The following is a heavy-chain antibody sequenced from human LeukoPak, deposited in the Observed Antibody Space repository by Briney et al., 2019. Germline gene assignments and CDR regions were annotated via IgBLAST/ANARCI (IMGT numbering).Heavy chain of an antibody. CDR3: ARDLLRSYYYDSSGQYYFDY. Sequence: GGSLRLSCAASGFTFSSYNMNWVRQAPGKGLEWVSSISSSSSYIYYADSVKGRFTISRDNAKNSLYLQMNSLRAEDTAVYYCARDLLRSYYYDSSGQYYFDYWGQGTLVTVSS. D-gene: IGHD3-22*01. V-gene: IGHV3-21*01. CDR1: GFTFSSYN. J-gene: IGHJ4*02. CDR2: ISSSSSYI.